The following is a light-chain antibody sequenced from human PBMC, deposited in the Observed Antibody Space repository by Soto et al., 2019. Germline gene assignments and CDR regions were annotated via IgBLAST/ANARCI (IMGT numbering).Light chain of an antibody. V-gene: IGLV1-44*01. J-gene: IGLJ1*01. CDR1: TSNIGSNS. CDR2: SNN. CDR3: EAWDDSLDGFYV. Sequence: QSVLTQPPSASGTPGQRITISCSGSTSNIGSNSVNWYHHLPGTAPKLLIFSNNQRPSGVPDRFSGSKSGTSASLAISGLQSDDEADYYCEAWDDSLDGFYVFGTGTKLTVL.